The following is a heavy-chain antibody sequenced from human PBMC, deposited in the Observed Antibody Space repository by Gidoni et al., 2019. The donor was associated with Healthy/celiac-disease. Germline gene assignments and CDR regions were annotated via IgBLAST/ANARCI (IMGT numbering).Heavy chain of an antibody. CDR3: AKDRIAPDY. V-gene: IGHV3-23*01. J-gene: IGHJ4*02. Sequence: EVQLLESGGGFVQPGGSLRLSCAASGFTFTNYAMTWVRQAPGKGLEWVSAISGSGSDIYYAVSVKGRFTISRDNSKNTLYVQMNSLRAEDTAVYYCAKDRIAPDYWGQGTLVTVSS. D-gene: IGHD2-21*01. CDR2: ISGSGSDI. CDR1: GFTFTNYA.